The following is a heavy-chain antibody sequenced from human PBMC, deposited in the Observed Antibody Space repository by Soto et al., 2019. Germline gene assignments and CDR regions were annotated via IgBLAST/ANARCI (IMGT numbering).Heavy chain of an antibody. Sequence: GGSLRLSCAASGFTFSKYWVTWVRQAPAKGLEWVATIKEDGSEKYYVDSVKGRFTISRDNAKNSLYLQMNILRVEDTATYYCARDSVDYTDDYWGQGTLVTVSS. J-gene: IGHJ4*02. CDR2: IKEDGSEK. V-gene: IGHV3-7*05. D-gene: IGHD5-12*01. CDR3: ARDSVDYTDDY. CDR1: GFTFSKYW.